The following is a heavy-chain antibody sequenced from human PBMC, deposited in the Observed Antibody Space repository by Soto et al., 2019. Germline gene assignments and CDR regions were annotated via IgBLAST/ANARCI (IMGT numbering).Heavy chain of an antibody. CDR3: ASYYGGNTSPFDY. CDR2: ISYDGSNK. Sequence: QVQLVESGGGVVQPGRSLRLSCAASGFTFSSYGMHWVRQAPGKGLEWVAVISYDGSNKYYADSVKGRFTISRDNSKNTLYRQMNSLRAEDTAVYYCASYYGGNTSPFDYWGQGTLVTVSS. J-gene: IGHJ4*02. V-gene: IGHV3-30*03. D-gene: IGHD4-17*01. CDR1: GFTFSSYG.